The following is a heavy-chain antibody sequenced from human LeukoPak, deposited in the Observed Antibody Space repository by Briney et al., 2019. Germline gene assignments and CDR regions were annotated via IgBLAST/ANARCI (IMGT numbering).Heavy chain of an antibody. D-gene: IGHD2-2*01. V-gene: IGHV3-23*01. CDR3: TKLGGHCSTTICWYFDS. CDR2: FHDRGGYT. Sequence: GGSLRLFCAASGFTFSIYAMAWVRQAPGKGLEWVSIFHDRGGYTYYADPVRGRFTISRDNSRNTLYLQMDSLRVEDTAKYYCTKLGGHCSTTICWYFDSWGQGTLVTVSS. CDR1: GFTFSIYA. J-gene: IGHJ4*02.